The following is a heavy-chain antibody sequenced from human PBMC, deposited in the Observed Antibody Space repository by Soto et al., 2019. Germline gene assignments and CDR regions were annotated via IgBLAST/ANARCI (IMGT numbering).Heavy chain of an antibody. CDR2: INPSGGST. Sequence: QVQLVQSGAEVKKPGASVKVSCKASGYTFTSYYMHWVRQAPGQGLEWMGIINPSGGSTSYAQKYQGRVTMTRDTSTSTVYMELSSLRYEDTAVYYCARAKSDSNYVDGMDVWGQGTTVTVSS. CDR3: ARAKSDSNYVDGMDV. J-gene: IGHJ6*02. V-gene: IGHV1-46*01. CDR1: GYTFTSYY. D-gene: IGHD4-4*01.